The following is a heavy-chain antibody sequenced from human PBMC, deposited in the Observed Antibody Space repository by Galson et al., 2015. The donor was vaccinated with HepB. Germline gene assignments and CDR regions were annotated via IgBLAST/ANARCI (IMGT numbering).Heavy chain of an antibody. D-gene: IGHD3-3*01. Sequence: SLRLSCAASGFTFSSYAMHWVRQAPGKGLEWVAVISYDGSNKYYADSVKGRFTISRDNSKNTLYLQMNSLRAEDTAVYYCARGGLNYDFWSGYPDYWGQGTLVTVSS. CDR3: ARGGLNYDFWSGYPDY. V-gene: IGHV3-30-3*01. CDR2: ISYDGSNK. J-gene: IGHJ4*02. CDR1: GFTFSSYA.